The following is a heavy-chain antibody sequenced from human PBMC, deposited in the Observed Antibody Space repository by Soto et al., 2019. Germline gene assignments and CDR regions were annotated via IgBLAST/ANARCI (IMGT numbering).Heavy chain of an antibody. V-gene: IGHV3-74*01. CDR2: ISTDGSVT. CDR3: ARAPYSSGWWGFDY. D-gene: IGHD6-19*01. CDR1: GLTFSSYW. J-gene: IGHJ4*02. Sequence: EVQLVESGGGLVQPGGSLRLSCAASGLTFSSYWMHWVRQAPGKGLVWVSRISTDGSVTTYADSVKGRFTISRDNAKNTLYLQMNSLRTEDTAVYYCARAPYSSGWWGFDYWGRGTVVTVSS.